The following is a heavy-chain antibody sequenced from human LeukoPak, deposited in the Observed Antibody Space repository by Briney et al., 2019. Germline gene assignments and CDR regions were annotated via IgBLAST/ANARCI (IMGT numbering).Heavy chain of an antibody. J-gene: IGHJ5*02. Sequence: ASVKVSCKASGYTFSTYYIHWVRQAPGEGLGWVGLIHPGVGSTNYAQKFRGRVTMTTDTATTTVHMELTSLKSEDTAVYYCARDRPHNWFDPWGQGTLVTVSP. CDR1: GYTFSTYY. CDR2: IHPGVGST. CDR3: ARDRPHNWFDP. V-gene: IGHV1-46*01.